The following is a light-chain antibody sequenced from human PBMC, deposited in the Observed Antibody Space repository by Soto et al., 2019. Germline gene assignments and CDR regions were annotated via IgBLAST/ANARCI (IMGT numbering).Light chain of an antibody. CDR1: QTISSW. CDR3: QVSASLLGA. CDR2: KAS. V-gene: IGKV1-5*03. Sequence: DIRMSQTPSTLSGNIGDRVTITCRASQTISSWLAWYQQKPGKAPKLLIYKASTLKSGVPSRFSGSGSGTECTLTNTSLQPGRVASYYMQVSASLLGAFGRGTKVDIK. J-gene: IGKJ1*01.